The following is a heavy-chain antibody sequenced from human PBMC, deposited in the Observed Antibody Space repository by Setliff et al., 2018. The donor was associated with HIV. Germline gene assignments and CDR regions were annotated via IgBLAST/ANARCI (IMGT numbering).Heavy chain of an antibody. J-gene: IGHJ6*03. D-gene: IGHD5-18*01. V-gene: IGHV1-18*01. Sequence: ASVKVSCKASGYTFTSYGISWVRQAPGQGLEWMGWITPFNGNTNYAQKIQGRVTMTTDTSTSTAYMELRSLRSDDTAVYYCARRGDSYGLDPIYYYYYYIDFWGKGTLVTVSS. CDR3: ARRGDSYGLDPIYYYYYYIDF. CDR2: ITPFNGNT. CDR1: GYTFTSYG.